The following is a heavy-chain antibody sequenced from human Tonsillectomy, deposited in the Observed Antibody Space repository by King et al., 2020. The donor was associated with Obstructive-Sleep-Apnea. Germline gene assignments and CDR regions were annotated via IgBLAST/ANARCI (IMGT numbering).Heavy chain of an antibody. J-gene: IGHJ2*01. CDR3: ARQMQWLTNNWYFDL. D-gene: IGHD6-19*01. CDR2: IYYSGST. Sequence: VQLQESGPGLVKPSETLSLTCTVSGGSISSYYWSWIRQPPGKGLEWIGYIYYSGSTNYNPSLKSRVTISVDTSKNQFSLRLSSVTAADTAVYYCARQMQWLTNNWYFDLWGRGTLVTVSS. V-gene: IGHV4-59*08. CDR1: GGSISSYY.